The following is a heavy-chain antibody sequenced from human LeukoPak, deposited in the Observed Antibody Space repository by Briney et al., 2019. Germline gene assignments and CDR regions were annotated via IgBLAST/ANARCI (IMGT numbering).Heavy chain of an antibody. D-gene: IGHD3-22*01. J-gene: IGHJ3*02. CDR2: XXXDGSER. CDR1: GFSFSMYW. Sequence: GGSLRLSCEASGFSFSMYWMAWVRQAPGKGLXXXXXXXXDGSERHCLDSVRGRFTVSRDNAKNSLYLQLNSLRAEDTAVYFCARDTTYYESSAYYDSYDIWGQGTMVTVSS. CDR3: ARDTTYYESSAYYDSYDI. V-gene: IGHV3-7*01.